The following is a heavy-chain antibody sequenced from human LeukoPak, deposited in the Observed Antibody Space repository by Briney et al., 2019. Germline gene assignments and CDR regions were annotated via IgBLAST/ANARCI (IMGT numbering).Heavy chain of an antibody. CDR1: GFTFDDYG. D-gene: IGHD3-22*01. V-gene: IGHV3-20*04. CDR2: INWNGGST. CDR3: ARGQGYDSKLGMDV. J-gene: IGHJ6*02. Sequence: GGSLRLSCAASGFTFDDYGMSWVRHAPGKGLEWVSGINWNGGSTGYADSVKGRFTISRDNAKNSLYLQMNSLRAEDTALYYCARGQGYDSKLGMDVWGQGTTVTVS.